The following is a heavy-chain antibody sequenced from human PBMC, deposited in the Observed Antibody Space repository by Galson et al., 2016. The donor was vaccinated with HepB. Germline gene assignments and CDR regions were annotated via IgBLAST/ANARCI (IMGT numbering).Heavy chain of an antibody. J-gene: IGHJ4*02. CDR2: ISSSSSTI. Sequence: LRLSCAASGFTFSSYSMNWVRQAPGKGLEWVSYISSSSSTIYYADSVKGRFTISRDNAKNSLYLQMNSLRDEDTAVYFCARRRPYLGNGVLDFWGQGTMVTVSS. CDR3: ARRRPYLGNGVLDF. CDR1: GFTFSSYS. V-gene: IGHV3-48*02. D-gene: IGHD2-8*01.